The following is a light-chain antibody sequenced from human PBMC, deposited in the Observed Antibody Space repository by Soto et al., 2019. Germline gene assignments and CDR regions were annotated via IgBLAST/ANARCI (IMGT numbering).Light chain of an antibody. CDR3: QQRHMWPIT. Sequence: EVVLSQSPVAPPSSTGERATLSCRASQSFRGLLAWYQQKPGQAPRLLIYDAYNRATGIPPRLSGSGSETDGTLTISSLEPEDSAVYYCQQRHMWPITFGQGTRLEIK. CDR2: DAY. CDR1: QSFRGL. V-gene: IGKV3-11*01. J-gene: IGKJ5*01.